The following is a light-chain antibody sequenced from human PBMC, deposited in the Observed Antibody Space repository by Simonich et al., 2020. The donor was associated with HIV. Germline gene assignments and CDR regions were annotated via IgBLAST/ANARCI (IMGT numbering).Light chain of an antibody. V-gene: IGKV4-1*01. CDR1: PRVLISSNHKIY. CDR3: QQYSSTPMYT. J-gene: IGKJ2*01. Sequence: DIVMTHSSDSLAVSLGEWATINCKSSPRVLISSNHKIYLTWYQQKPGQPPKLLIYWASTRESGVPDRFSGSGSGTDFTLTISSLQAEDVAVYYCQQYSSTPMYTFGQGTKLEIK. CDR2: WAS.